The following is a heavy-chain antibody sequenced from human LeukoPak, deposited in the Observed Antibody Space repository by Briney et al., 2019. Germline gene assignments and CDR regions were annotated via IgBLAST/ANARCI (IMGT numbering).Heavy chain of an antibody. CDR2: FYHSGST. D-gene: IGHD3-10*01. Sequence: SETLSLTCTVSGGSISSYYWSWIRQPPGKGLEWIGYFYHSGSTNYNPSLKSRGTISGDTSKNQFSLKLRSVTAADTAVYYCARGGFHYGSGRVHFDYWGQGTLVTVSS. J-gene: IGHJ4*02. CDR1: GGSISSYY. CDR3: ARGGFHYGSGRVHFDY. V-gene: IGHV4-59*01.